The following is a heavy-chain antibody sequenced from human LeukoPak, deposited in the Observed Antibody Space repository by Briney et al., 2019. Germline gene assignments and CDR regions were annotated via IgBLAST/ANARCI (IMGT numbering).Heavy chain of an antibody. CDR3: AKGSSGSRPYYFDY. V-gene: IGHV3-23*01. CDR1: GFTFGTYA. Sequence: GGSLRLSCAASGFTFGTYAMSWVRQAPGKILEWVSAITDTGGDTYSADSVKGRFIISRDNSKNTLYLQMNSLRAEDTAVYYCAKGSSGSRPYYFDYWGQGTLVTVPS. CDR2: ITDTGGDT. D-gene: IGHD3-10*01. J-gene: IGHJ4*02.